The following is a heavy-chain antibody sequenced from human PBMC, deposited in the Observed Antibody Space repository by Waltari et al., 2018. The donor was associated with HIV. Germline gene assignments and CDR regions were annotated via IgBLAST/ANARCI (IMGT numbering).Heavy chain of an antibody. Sequence: EVQLLESGGGLVQPGGSLRLSCAASGFTFSSYAMSWVRQAPGKGVEWVSAISGSGGRTYYADSVKGRFTISRDNSKNTLYLQMNSLRAEDTAVYYCAKDQYGDYGWCDPWGQGTLVTVSS. CDR1: GFTFSSYA. V-gene: IGHV3-23*01. D-gene: IGHD4-17*01. CDR3: AKDQYGDYGWCDP. CDR2: ISGSGGRT. J-gene: IGHJ5*02.